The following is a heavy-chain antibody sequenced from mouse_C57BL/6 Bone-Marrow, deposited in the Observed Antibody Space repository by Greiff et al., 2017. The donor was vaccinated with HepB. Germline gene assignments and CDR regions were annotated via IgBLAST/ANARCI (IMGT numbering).Heavy chain of an antibody. CDR3: ARASITTVVAPGFAY. CDR2: IYPRDGST. D-gene: IGHD1-1*01. CDR1: GYTFTSYD. J-gene: IGHJ3*01. V-gene: IGHV1-85*01. Sequence: QVQLQQSGPELVKPGASVKLSCKASGYTFTSYDINWVKQRPGQGLEWIGWIYPRDGSTKYNEKFKGKATLTVDTSSSTAYMELHSLTSEDSAVYYCARASITTVVAPGFAYWGQGTLVTVSA.